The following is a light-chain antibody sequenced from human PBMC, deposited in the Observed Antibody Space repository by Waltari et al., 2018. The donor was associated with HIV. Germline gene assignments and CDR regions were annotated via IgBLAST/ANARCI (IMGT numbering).Light chain of an antibody. V-gene: IGLV1-51*01. CDR3: GTWDSSLSAAV. Sequence: QSVLTQPHSVSAAPGQKVTISCSGSSSNIGKNYVSWYQQLPGTAPKLLIYDNNKRPSGIPDRFSGSKSGTSATLGITGLQTGDEADYYCGTWDSSLSAAVFGGGTQLTAL. J-gene: IGLJ7*02. CDR1: SSNIGKNY. CDR2: DNN.